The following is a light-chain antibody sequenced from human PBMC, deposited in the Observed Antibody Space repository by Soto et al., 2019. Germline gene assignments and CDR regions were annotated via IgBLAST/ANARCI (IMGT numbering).Light chain of an antibody. CDR1: SSNIGAGYD. CDR2: ANT. V-gene: IGLV1-40*01. CDR3: QSFDVRLTGGV. J-gene: IGLJ1*01. Sequence: QSVLTQPPSVSGAPGQRVTISCTGSSSNIGAGYDVHWYQQLPGAAPKLLIYANTNRPSGVPDRFSGSKSGTSASLAITGLQTEDGADHYGQSFDVRLTGGVSGTGTKLTLL.